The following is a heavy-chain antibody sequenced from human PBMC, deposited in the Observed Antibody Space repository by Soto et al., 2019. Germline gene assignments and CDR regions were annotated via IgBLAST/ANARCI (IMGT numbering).Heavy chain of an antibody. CDR2: ISNSGSTI. D-gene: IGHD6-19*01. J-gene: IGHJ4*02. CDR1: GFTFSGSY. Sequence: LQLVESGGGLVEPGGSLRLSCAASGFTFSGSYMNWIRQAPGKGLEWVSYISNSGSTIYNADSVKGRFTISRDNAKNSLSLQMNSLRAEDTAVYYCARGRYSGGGPYYFDYWGQGTLVTVSS. V-gene: IGHV3-11*01. CDR3: ARGRYSGGGPYYFDY.